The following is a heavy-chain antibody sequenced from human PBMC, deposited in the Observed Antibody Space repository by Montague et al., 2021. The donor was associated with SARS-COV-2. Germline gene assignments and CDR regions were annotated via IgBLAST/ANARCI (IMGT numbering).Heavy chain of an antibody. Sequence: SLILSCAASGFNFGVYEMNWVRQTPGKGLEWVSYINGGSSVMYYXDSVMGRFTISRDNAESSLYLQMSSLRAEDTAVYYCARAGEDYYYDSSGFLYWGQGILVTVSS. J-gene: IGHJ4*02. CDR2: INGGSSVM. D-gene: IGHD3-22*01. V-gene: IGHV3-48*03. CDR1: GFNFGVYE. CDR3: ARAGEDYYYDSSGFLY.